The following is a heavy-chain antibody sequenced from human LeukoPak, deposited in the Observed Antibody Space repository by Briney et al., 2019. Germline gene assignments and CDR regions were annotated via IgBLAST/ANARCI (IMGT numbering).Heavy chain of an antibody. V-gene: IGHV3-23*01. CDR1: GFTFSSYA. J-gene: IGHJ6*04. CDR2: ISGSGGST. D-gene: IGHD3-10*01. Sequence: GGSLRLSCAASGFTFSSYAMSWVRQAPGKGLERVSAISGSGGSTYYADSVKGRFTISRDNSKNTLYLQMNSLRAEDTAVYYCAKGVRGVIYYYYGMDVWGKGTTVTVSS. CDR3: AKGVRGVIYYYYGMDV.